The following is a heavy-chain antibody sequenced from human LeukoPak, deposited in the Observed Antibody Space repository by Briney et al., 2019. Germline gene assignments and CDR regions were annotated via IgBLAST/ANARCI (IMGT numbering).Heavy chain of an antibody. D-gene: IGHD6-13*01. Sequence: ASVKVSCKASGYTFTSYGISWVRQAPGQGLEWVGLISAYDGNTNYAQKLQGRVTMTTDTSTSTAYMELRSLRSDDTAVYYCARRFLGIAAAEFDYWGQGTLVTVSS. CDR1: GYTFTSYG. J-gene: IGHJ4*02. CDR2: ISAYDGNT. CDR3: ARRFLGIAAAEFDY. V-gene: IGHV1-18*01.